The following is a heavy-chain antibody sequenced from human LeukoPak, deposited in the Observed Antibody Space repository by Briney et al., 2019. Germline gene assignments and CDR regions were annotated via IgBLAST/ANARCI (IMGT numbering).Heavy chain of an antibody. V-gene: IGHV1-8*03. D-gene: IGHD2-15*01. Sequence: ASVKASCKASGYTFTSYDINWVRQATGQGLEWMGWMNPNSGNTGYAQKFQGRVTVTRNTSISTAYMELSSLRSEDTAVYYCARAGGYCGRISCPYYFDYWGQGSLVAVSS. CDR1: GYTFTSYD. CDR2: MNPNSGNT. J-gene: IGHJ4*02. CDR3: ARAGGYCGRISCPYYFDY.